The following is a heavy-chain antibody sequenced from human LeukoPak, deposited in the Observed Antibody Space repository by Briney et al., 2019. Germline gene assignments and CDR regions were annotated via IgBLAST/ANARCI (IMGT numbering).Heavy chain of an antibody. CDR3: ARDREWFDP. J-gene: IGHJ5*02. CDR2: IKQDGSEK. Sequence: PGGSLRLSCAAPGFTFSNYWMSWVRQAPGKGLEWVANIKQDGSEKYYVDSVKGRFTISRDNAKKSLYLQMNSLRAEDTAAYYCARDREWFDPWGQGTLVTVSS. CDR1: GFTFSNYW. V-gene: IGHV3-7*01.